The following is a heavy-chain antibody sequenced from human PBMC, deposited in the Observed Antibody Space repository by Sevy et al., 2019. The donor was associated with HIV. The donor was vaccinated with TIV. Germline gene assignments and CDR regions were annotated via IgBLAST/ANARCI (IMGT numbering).Heavy chain of an antibody. V-gene: IGHV3-23*01. CDR3: AKDPLITFGGVIVRYNWFDP. D-gene: IGHD3-16*02. CDR1: GFTFSSYA. CDR2: ISGSGGST. Sequence: GESLKISCAASGFTFSSYAMSWVRQAPGKGLEWVSAISGSGGSTYYADSVKGRFTISRDNSKNTLYLQMNSLRAEETAVYYCAKDPLITFGGVIVRYNWFDPWGQGTLVTVSS. J-gene: IGHJ5*02.